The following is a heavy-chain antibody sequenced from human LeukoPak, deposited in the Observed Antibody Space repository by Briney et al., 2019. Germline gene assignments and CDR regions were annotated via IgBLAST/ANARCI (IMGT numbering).Heavy chain of an antibody. J-gene: IGHJ6*02. Sequence: ASVKVYCKASGYTFTGYYMHRVRQAPGQGLEWMGWINPNSGGTNYALKFQGRVTMTRDTSISTAYMELSRLRSDDTPVYYCLRRITMVRGVRGLSGMDVWGQGTTVTVSS. CDR1: GYTFTGYY. CDR3: LRRITMVRGVRGLSGMDV. CDR2: INPNSGGT. D-gene: IGHD3-10*01. V-gene: IGHV1-2*02.